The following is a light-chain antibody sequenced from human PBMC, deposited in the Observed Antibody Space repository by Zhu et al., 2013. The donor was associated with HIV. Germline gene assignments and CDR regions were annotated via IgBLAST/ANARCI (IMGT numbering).Light chain of an antibody. J-gene: IGLJ2*01. CDR1: SSDVGSYNR. CDR3: SSYTTSSTLL. Sequence: QSALTQPPSVSGSPGQSVTISCTGTSSDVGSYNRVSWYQQPPGTAPKLVIYDVSNRPSGVPDRFSGSKSGNTASLTISGLQAEDEADYYCSSYTTSSTLLFGGGTKVTVL. CDR2: DVS. V-gene: IGLV2-18*02.